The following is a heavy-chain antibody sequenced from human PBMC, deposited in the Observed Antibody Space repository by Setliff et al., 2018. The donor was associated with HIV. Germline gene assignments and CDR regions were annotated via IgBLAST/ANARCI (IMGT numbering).Heavy chain of an antibody. J-gene: IGHJ4*02. Sequence: GSLRLSCEASGFAFSSYEMNWVRQAPGKGLEWIGTIFNSGSSYYNPSLESRVTISVDTSNNQFSLTLSSVTAADTAVYYCASTRIRLIRGAVISNLRTPYFDYWGPGSLVTVSS. V-gene: IGHV4-59*05. CDR3: ASTRIRLIRGAVISNLRTPYFDY. CDR2: IFNSGSS. D-gene: IGHD3-10*01. CDR1: GFAFSSYE.